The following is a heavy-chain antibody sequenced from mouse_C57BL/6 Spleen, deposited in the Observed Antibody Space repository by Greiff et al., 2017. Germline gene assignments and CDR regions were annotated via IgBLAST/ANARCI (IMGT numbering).Heavy chain of an antibody. CDR2: INPSSGYI. CDR3: ARGSNYCPGAMDY. J-gene: IGHJ4*01. CDR1: GYTFTTYW. Sequence: QVQLKESGAELAKPGASVKLSCKASGYTFTTYWMHWVKQRPGKGLEWIGYINPSSGYIKYNQKFKDTATLTVDNSSSTAYMQLSSLTYDDSAVYYCARGSNYCPGAMDYWGQGTSVTVSS. D-gene: IGHD2-5*01. V-gene: IGHV1-7*01.